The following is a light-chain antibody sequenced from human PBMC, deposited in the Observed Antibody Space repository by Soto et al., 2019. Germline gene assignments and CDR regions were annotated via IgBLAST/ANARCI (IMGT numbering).Light chain of an antibody. CDR3: QQRRNWVS. CDR2: DTS. CDR1: QSVDTY. Sequence: LTQSPAILSLSPGERATLSCTASQSVDTYIAWYQQSPGQPPRLLIHDTSHRASGVPARFRGSRSGTYFTLTITSLEHEDFAGDFCQQRRNWVSVGPVTRL. V-gene: IGKV3-11*01. J-gene: IGKJ3*01.